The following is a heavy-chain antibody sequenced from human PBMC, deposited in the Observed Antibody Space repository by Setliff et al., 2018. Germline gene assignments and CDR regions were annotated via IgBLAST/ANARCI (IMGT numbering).Heavy chain of an antibody. CDR3: ARDDGRAAVAEWFFDS. D-gene: IGHD3-3*01. CDR1: AYTFDKNA. V-gene: IGHV1-69*01. J-gene: IGHJ4*02. Sequence: KVSCKPSAYTFDKNAISWVRQAPRQGLEWMGGIIPIFGTANYAQKFQGRVTITADESTNTAYMELSSLRYEDTAVYYCARDDGRAAVAEWFFDSWGQGSLVTVSS. CDR2: IIPIFGTA.